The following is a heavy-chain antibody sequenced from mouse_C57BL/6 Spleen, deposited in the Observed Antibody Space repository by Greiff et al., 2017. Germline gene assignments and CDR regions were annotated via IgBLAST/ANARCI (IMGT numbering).Heavy chain of an antibody. Sequence: EVKLVESGGGLVKPGGSLKLSCAASGFTFSDYGMHWVRQAPEKGLEWVAYISSGSSTIYYADTVKGRFTISRDNAKNTLFLQMTSLRSEDTAMYYCARGDGRFAYWGQGTLGTVSA. D-gene: IGHD2-3*01. CDR3: ARGDGRFAY. CDR1: GFTFSDYG. V-gene: IGHV5-17*01. CDR2: ISSGSSTI. J-gene: IGHJ3*01.